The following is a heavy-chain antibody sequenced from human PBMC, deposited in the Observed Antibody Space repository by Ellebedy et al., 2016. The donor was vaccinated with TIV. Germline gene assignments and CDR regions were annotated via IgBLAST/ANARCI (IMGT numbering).Heavy chain of an antibody. CDR3: ARSWGFSYGNDAFDL. CDR1: GFTFEDFA. Sequence: PGGSLRLSCVVSGFTFEDFAFHWVRQAPGKGLEWVSGINWSGATFGHADSVKGRFTISRDNAKNTLYLQMDSLRVDDMALYFCARSWGFSYGNDAFDLWGQGTVVIVSS. J-gene: IGHJ3*01. D-gene: IGHD5-18*01. V-gene: IGHV3-9*03. CDR2: INWSGATF.